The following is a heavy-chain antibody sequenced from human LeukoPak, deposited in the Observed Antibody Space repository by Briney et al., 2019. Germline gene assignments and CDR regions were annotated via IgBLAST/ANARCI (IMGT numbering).Heavy chain of an antibody. J-gene: IGHJ4*02. D-gene: IGHD3-9*01. CDR2: IKQDGSEK. Sequence: GGSLRPSCAASGFTFSSYWMSWVRQAPGKGLEWVANIKQDGSEKYYVDSVKGRFTISRDNAKNFLYLQMNSLRAEDTAVYYCARTYYDILTGYNPYFDYWGQGILVTVSS. CDR1: GFTFSSYW. V-gene: IGHV3-7*01. CDR3: ARTYYDILTGYNPYFDY.